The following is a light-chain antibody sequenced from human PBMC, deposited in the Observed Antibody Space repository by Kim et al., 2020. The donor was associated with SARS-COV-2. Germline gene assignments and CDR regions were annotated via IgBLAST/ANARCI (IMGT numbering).Light chain of an antibody. CDR3: MQARQSPPWT. Sequence: DVVMTQSPLSLPVTPGEPASISCRSSQSLLHSNGYNYLDWYLQKQGQSPQLLIYMASNRASGVPDRFSGSGSGTDFTLNISRVEAEDVGVYYCMQARQSPPWTFGPGTKVDIK. CDR1: QSLLHSNGYNY. J-gene: IGKJ1*01. CDR2: MAS. V-gene: IGKV2-28*01.